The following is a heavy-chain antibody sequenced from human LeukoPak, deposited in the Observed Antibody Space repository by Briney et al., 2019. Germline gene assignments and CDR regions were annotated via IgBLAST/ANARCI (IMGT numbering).Heavy chain of an antibody. CDR1: GYTFTGYY. CDR2: MNPNSGNT. V-gene: IGHV1-8*02. D-gene: IGHD3-22*01. CDR3: ARINRVHSSGYYFDY. J-gene: IGHJ4*02. Sequence: GASVKVSCKASGYTFTGYYMHWVRQAPGQGLEWMGWMNPNSGNTGYAQKFQGRVTMTRNTSISTAYMELSSLRSEDTAVYYCARINRVHSSGYYFDYWGQGTLVTVSS.